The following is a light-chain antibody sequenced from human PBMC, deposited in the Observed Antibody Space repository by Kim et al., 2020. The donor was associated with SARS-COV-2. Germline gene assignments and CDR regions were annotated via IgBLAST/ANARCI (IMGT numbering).Light chain of an antibody. CDR3: QQYNRYSWT. CDR2: GAS. V-gene: IGKV1-5*01. J-gene: IGKJ1*01. Sequence: ASVGDRVTSTCRASQSISNWLAEYQQRPGKAPKVVFYGASTVESGVPSRFSGRGSGTEFTITITSLQPDDFATYYCQQYNRYSWTFGQGTKVDIK. CDR1: QSISNW.